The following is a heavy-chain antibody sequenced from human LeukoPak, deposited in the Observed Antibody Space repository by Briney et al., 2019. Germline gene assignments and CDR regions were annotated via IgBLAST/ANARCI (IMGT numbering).Heavy chain of an antibody. CDR3: AQGGAAAGFDY. V-gene: IGHV6-1*01. D-gene: IGHD6-25*01. J-gene: IGHJ4*02. CDR2: TYYRSHWYN. CDR1: GDSVSSTSAV. Sequence: SQTLSLTCGISGDSVSSTSAVWNWIRQSPSRGLEWLGRTYYRSHWYNDYAVSVEGRITVNPDTSKNQFSLQLYSVTPEDTAVYYCAQGGAAAGFDYWGQGTLVTVSS.